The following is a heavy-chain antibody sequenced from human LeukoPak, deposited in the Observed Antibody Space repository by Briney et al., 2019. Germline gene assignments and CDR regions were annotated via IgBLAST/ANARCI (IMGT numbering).Heavy chain of an antibody. V-gene: IGHV3-23*01. Sequence: GASLRLSCAASGFTFSSYAMSWVRQAPGKGLEWVSAISGSGGSTYYADSVKGRFTISRDNSKNTLYLQMNSLRAEDTAVYYCAKDGRYYYDSSVLAHTFDPWGQGTLVTVSS. J-gene: IGHJ5*02. CDR3: AKDGRYYYDSSVLAHTFDP. CDR2: ISGSGGST. CDR1: GFTFSSYA. D-gene: IGHD3-22*01.